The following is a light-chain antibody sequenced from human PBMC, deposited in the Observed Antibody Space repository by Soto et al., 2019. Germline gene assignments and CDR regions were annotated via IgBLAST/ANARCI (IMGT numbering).Light chain of an antibody. CDR1: QSVLLSSNNRNY. CDR3: QQYYGAPLT. V-gene: IGKV4-1*01. CDR2: WAS. Sequence: IVMTQSPDSLAVSLGERATINCKSSQSVLLSSNNRNYLAWYQQKPGHPPKVLIYWASTRESGVPDRFSGSGSGTDFTLTISSLQAEDVAVYYCQQYYGAPLTFGGGTMVDNK. J-gene: IGKJ4*01.